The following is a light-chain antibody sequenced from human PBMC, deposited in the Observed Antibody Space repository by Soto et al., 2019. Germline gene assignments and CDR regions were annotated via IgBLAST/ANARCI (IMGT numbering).Light chain of an antibody. CDR2: DAS. CDR1: QSVSRY. V-gene: IGKV3-11*01. J-gene: IGKJ3*01. Sequence: EIVLTQSPATLSLSPGERATLSCRASQSVSRYLAWYQQKPGQAPRLLVFDASNRATGIPARFSGSASGTDFTLTISSLEPEDFAVYYCQQRSNWPRGTFGPGTKVDIK. CDR3: QQRSNWPRGT.